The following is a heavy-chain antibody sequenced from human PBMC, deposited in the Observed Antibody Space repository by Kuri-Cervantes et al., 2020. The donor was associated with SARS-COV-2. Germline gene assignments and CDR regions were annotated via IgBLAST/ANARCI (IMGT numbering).Heavy chain of an antibody. J-gene: IGHJ4*02. V-gene: IGHV3-38-3*01. D-gene: IGHD3-22*01. Sequence: GESLKISCAASGFIVSSNEMSWVRQAPGKGLEWVSSISGGSTYYADSVKGRFTISRDNSKNTLYLQMNSLRAEDTAVYYCASALLVVLDYWGQGALVTVSS. CDR2: ISGGST. CDR3: ASALLVVLDY. CDR1: GFIVSSNE.